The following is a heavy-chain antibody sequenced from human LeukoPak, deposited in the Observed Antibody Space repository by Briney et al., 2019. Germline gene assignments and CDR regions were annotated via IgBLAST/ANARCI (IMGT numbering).Heavy chain of an antibody. CDR1: GGPIRTYQ. CDR3: ARVRESLYAIYYYSYMDV. V-gene: IGHV4-59*01. CDR2: IHYSGSA. Sequence: SETLSLTCTVSGGPIRTYQWSWIRQPPGKGLEWIGNIHYSGSANYNPSLKSRVIISVDTSKNQFSLKLSPVTAADTAVYYCARVRESLYAIYYYSYMDVWGKGTTVTVSS. D-gene: IGHD2-8*01. J-gene: IGHJ6*03.